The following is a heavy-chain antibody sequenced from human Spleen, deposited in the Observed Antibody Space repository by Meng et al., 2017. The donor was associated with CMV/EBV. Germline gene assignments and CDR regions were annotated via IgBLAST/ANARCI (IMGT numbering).Heavy chain of an antibody. J-gene: IGHJ4*02. CDR3: ARFHYYDNSGFDY. V-gene: IGHV6-1*01. CDR1: GDSVSSNSAA. CDR2: TCYRSKWYH. D-gene: IGHD3-22*01. Sequence: SQTLSLTCVISGDSVSSNSAAWNWIRQSPSRGLEWLGRTCYRSKWYHDYAVSVESLITINPDTSNNQFPLQVNSVTPDDTAVYYCARFHYYDNSGFDYWGQGTLVTVSS.